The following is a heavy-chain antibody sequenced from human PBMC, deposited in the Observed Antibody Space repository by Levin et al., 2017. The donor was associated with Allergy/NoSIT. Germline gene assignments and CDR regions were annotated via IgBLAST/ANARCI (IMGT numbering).Heavy chain of an antibody. CDR2: IWYDGSNK. Sequence: SCAASGFTFSSYGMHWVRQAPGKGLEWVAVIWYDGSNKYYADSVKGRFTISRDNSKNTLYLQMNSLRAEDTAVYYCARDWEWLVQGFDYWGQGTLVTVSS. D-gene: IGHD6-19*01. CDR1: GFTFSSYG. V-gene: IGHV3-33*01. J-gene: IGHJ4*02. CDR3: ARDWEWLVQGFDY.